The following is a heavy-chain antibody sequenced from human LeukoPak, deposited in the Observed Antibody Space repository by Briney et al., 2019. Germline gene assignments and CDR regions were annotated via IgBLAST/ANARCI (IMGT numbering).Heavy chain of an antibody. Sequence: ASVKVSCKASGYTFTGYYMHWVRQAPGQGLEWMGWITPYNNNAKYAQKSQGRVTMTTDTSTDVAYMDLRSLGSDDTAMYYCARDLIYDNTGSARDTNDAFDIWGQGTMLIVSS. V-gene: IGHV1-18*04. D-gene: IGHD5-18*01. J-gene: IGHJ3*02. CDR3: ARDLIYDNTGSARDTNDAFDI. CDR1: GYTFTGYY. CDR2: ITPYNNNA.